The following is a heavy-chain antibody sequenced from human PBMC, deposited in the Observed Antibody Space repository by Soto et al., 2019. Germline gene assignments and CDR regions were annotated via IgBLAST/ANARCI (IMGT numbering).Heavy chain of an antibody. CDR2: ISAYNGNT. J-gene: IGHJ6*03. V-gene: IGHV1-18*01. Sequence: ASVKVSCKASGYTFTSYGISWVRQAPGQGLEWMGWISAYNGNTNYAQKLQGRVTMTTDTSTSTAYMELRSLRSDDTAVYYCARDWGHYYHYYFLDVWGKGTTVTVSS. D-gene: IGHD3-16*01. CDR3: ARDWGHYYHYYFLDV. CDR1: GYTFTSYG.